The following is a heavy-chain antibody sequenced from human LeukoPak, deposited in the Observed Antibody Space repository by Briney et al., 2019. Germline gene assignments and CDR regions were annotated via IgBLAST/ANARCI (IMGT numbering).Heavy chain of an antibody. Sequence: ASVKVSCKASGYTFTSYYMHWVRQAPGQGLEWMGIINPSGGSTSYAQTFQGRVTMTRGRSTSTVYMELSRLRSEDTAVYCCARSRGHSSSLGPWGQGTLVTVSS. CDR3: ARSRGHSSSLGP. V-gene: IGHV1-46*01. J-gene: IGHJ5*02. D-gene: IGHD6-13*01. CDR2: INPSGGST. CDR1: GYTFTSYY.